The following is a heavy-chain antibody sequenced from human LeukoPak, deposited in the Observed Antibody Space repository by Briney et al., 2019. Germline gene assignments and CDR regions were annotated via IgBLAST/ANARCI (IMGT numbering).Heavy chain of an antibody. Sequence: PGGTLRLSCATSGFIFSHHGMNWVRQAPGKGLEWVSYISSSSSTIYYADSVKGRFTVSRDNAKNSLYLQMISLRAEDTAVYYCARDRNWNYGFDFGAFDIWGQGTMVTVSS. CDR1: GFIFSHHG. CDR2: ISSSSSTI. J-gene: IGHJ3*02. CDR3: ARDRNWNYGFDFGAFDI. V-gene: IGHV3-48*01. D-gene: IGHD1-7*01.